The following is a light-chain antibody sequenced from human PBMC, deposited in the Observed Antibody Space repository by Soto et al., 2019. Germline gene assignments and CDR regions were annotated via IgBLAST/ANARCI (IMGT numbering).Light chain of an antibody. CDR2: EDS. CDR1: SSDIGGYNY. J-gene: IGLJ3*02. CDR3: DADTSSSTRV. Sequence: QSALTQPASASGSPGQSITISCTGTSSDIGGYNYVSWYQHHPGKAPKLMIYEDSNRPSGASNRFSAYKSGTTASLTICGLQPEDEADYYCDADTSSSTRVFGGGTQLTVL. V-gene: IGLV2-14*01.